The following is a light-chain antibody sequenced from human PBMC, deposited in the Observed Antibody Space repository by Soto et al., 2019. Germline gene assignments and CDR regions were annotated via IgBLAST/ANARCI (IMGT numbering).Light chain of an antibody. J-gene: IGLJ3*02. Sequence: QSALTQPPSASGSPGQSVTISCTGTSSDVGGYNYVSWYQQHPGKAPKLMIYEVSERPLGVSDRFSGSKSGNTASLTVSGLQADYEADYYCSSYAGSNNLVFGGGTKLTVL. CDR3: SSYAGSNNLV. CDR2: EVS. V-gene: IGLV2-8*01. CDR1: SSDVGGYNY.